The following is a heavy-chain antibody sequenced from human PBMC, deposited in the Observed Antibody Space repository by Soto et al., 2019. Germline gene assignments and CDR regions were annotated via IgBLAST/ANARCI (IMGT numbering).Heavy chain of an antibody. J-gene: IGHJ5*02. D-gene: IGHD2-15*01. V-gene: IGHV4-59*01. CDR3: ARDKYCSGGSCRKNWFDP. CDR2: IYDDGSA. Sequence: SDALSLTFSASGCPISTFYWRGIRQPPGKGLEWLAYIYDDGSANYNPSLKSRATISLDMSKNQFSLKLTSVTAADTAVYYCARDKYCSGGSCRKNWFDPWGQG. CDR1: GCPISTFY.